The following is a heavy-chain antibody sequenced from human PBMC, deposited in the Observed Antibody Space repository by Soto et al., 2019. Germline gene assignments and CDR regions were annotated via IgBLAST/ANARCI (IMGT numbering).Heavy chain of an antibody. V-gene: IGHV3-11*06. D-gene: IGHD2-15*01. CDR2: ISSSSSYT. Sequence: GSLRPSCAASGFTFSDYYMSWIRQAPGKGLEWVSYISSSSSYTNYADSVKGRFTISRDNAKNSLYLQINSLRAEDTAVYYCARDESSPGYCRGGSCYGQYYGMDVWGQGTTVTVS. CDR1: GFTFSDYY. CDR3: ARDESSPGYCRGGSCYGQYYGMDV. J-gene: IGHJ6*02.